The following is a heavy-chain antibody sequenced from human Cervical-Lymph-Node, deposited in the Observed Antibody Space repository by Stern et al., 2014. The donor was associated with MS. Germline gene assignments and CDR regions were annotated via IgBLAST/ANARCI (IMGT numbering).Heavy chain of an antibody. D-gene: IGHD1-26*01. CDR2: ISRSGDTI. J-gene: IGHJ4*02. V-gene: IGHV3-11*01. CDR3: ARDPRGTIDKGDY. CDR1: GFTFSDYY. Sequence: VQLVESGGGLVKPGGSLRLSCAASGFTFSDYYMNWIRQAPGQGLAWVSYISRSGDTIYYADSVRGRFTIARDNAKNSLYLQMNSLRAEDTAVYYCARDPRGTIDKGDYWGQGTLVTVSS.